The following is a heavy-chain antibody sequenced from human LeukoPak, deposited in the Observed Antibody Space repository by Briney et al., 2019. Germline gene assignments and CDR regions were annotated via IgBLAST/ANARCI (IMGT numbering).Heavy chain of an antibody. CDR3: AREGGFYRPLDY. D-gene: IGHD3-3*01. J-gene: IGHJ4*02. V-gene: IGHV4-4*02. CDR2: FHLDGRT. CDR1: GGSLTSTNW. Sequence: SETLSLTCDVSGGSLTSTNWWTWVRQPPGKGLEWIGEFHLDGRTNYNPSLKSRLIMSVDLPETHISLKLTSVTAADTAVYYCAREGGFYRPLDYSGQGTLVTVSS.